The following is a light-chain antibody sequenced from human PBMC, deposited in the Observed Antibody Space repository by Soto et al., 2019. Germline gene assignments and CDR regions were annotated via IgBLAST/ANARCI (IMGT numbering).Light chain of an antibody. J-gene: IGLJ2*01. CDR2: GVS. V-gene: IGLV2-8*01. CDR3: SSYDDRNTVV. Sequence: QSALTQPPSASGSPGQTVTISCIGTSSDVGGYNYVSWYQQLPSEAPNLLIYGVSERPSGVPDRFAGSKSGHTSSLTVSGLQAEDEADYYCSSYDDRNTVVFGGGTKLTVL. CDR1: SSDVGGYNY.